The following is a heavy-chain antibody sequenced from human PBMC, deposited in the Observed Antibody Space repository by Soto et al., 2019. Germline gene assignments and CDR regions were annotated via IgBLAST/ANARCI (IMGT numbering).Heavy chain of an antibody. CDR3: ARDDADTAKLFDY. D-gene: IGHD5-18*01. CDR1: GFTFSSYS. V-gene: IGHV3-21*01. J-gene: IGHJ4*02. Sequence: EVQLVESGGGLVKPGGSLRLSCAASGFTFSSYSMNWVRQAPGKGLEWVSSISSSSSYIYYADSVKGRFTISRDNAKNSLYLQMNSLRAEDTAVYYCARDDADTAKLFDYWGQGTLVTVSS. CDR2: ISSSSSYI.